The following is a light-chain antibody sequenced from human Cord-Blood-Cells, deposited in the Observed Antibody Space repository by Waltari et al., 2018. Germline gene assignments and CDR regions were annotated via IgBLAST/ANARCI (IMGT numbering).Light chain of an antibody. CDR2: GAS. V-gene: IGKV3-20*01. CDR1: QSVSSSY. J-gene: IGKJ4*01. CDR3: QQYGSSPPLT. Sequence: EIVLTQSPGTLSLSPGERATLPCRASQSVSSSYLAWYQQKPGQAPGLLIYGASSRATGIPDRFSGSGSGTDFTLTISRLEPEDFAVYYCQQYGSSPPLTFGGGTKVEIK.